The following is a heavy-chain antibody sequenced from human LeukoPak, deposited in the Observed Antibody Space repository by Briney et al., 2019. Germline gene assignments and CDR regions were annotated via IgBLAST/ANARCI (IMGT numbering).Heavy chain of an antibody. CDR1: GDSIGRYY. J-gene: IGHJ6*03. Sequence: KTSETLSLTCTVSGDSIGRYYWNWIRQPAGKGLEWIGRISASGGTNYNPSLKSRVTMSVDTSRNRFSLRSSSVTAADTGVFYCARGGYCDGTGCYLGYYYYYYMDVWGKGTTVTVSS. D-gene: IGHD2-2*01. CDR3: ARGGYCDGTGCYLGYYYYYYMDV. CDR2: ISASGGT. V-gene: IGHV4-4*07.